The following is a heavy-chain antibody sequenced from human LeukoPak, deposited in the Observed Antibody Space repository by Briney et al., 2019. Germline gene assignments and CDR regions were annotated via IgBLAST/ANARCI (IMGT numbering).Heavy chain of an antibody. CDR2: IYYTGST. CDR3: ASHGSSGHDPLT. V-gene: IGHV4-59*08. Sequence: SETLSLTCTVSGDSIRSYYWNWLRRPPGKGLEWIGYIYYTGSTSYNPSLKSRVTISLDTSKSQFSLRLTSVTAADTAVYYCASHGSSGHDPLTWGQGTLVTVSS. CDR1: GDSIRSYY. D-gene: IGHD5-12*01. J-gene: IGHJ4*01.